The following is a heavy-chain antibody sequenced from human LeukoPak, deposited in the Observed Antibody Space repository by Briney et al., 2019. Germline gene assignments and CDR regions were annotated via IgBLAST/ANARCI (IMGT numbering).Heavy chain of an antibody. Sequence: GGSLRLSCAASGLTFSIYSMHWVRQAPGKGLEWVAVISYDGTNKYYADSVKGRFTISRDNSKNSLFLQMSSLRAEDTALYYCARDPYYADSVDFYGMDVWGQGTTVTVSS. CDR1: GLTFSIYS. J-gene: IGHJ6*02. D-gene: IGHD4-17*01. V-gene: IGHV3-30-3*01. CDR3: ARDPYYADSVDFYGMDV. CDR2: ISYDGTNK.